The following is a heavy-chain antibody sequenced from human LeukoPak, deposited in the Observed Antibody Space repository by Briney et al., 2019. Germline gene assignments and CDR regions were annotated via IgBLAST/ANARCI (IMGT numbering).Heavy chain of an antibody. CDR2: ISSSGSTI. CDR3: ASSAQWALDAFDI. D-gene: IGHD1-26*01. J-gene: IGHJ3*02. V-gene: IGHV3-48*03. CDR1: GFTFSSYE. Sequence: GGSLRLSCAASGFTFSSYEMNWVRQAPGKGLEWVSYISSSGSTIDYADSVKGRFTISRDYAKNSLYLQMNSLRAEDTAVYYCASSAQWALDAFDIWGQGTMVIVSS.